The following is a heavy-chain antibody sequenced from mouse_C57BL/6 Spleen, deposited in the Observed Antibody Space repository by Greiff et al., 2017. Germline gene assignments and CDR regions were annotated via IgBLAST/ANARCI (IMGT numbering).Heavy chain of an antibody. CDR2: IYPGDGDT. V-gene: IGHV1-80*01. CDR3: AREGIYDGSHFDY. J-gene: IGHJ2*01. D-gene: IGHD2-3*01. CDR1: GYAFSSYW. Sequence: VQLVESGAELVKPGASVKISCKASGYAFSSYWMNWVKQRPGKGLEWIGQIYPGDGDTNYNGKFKGKATLTADKSSSTAYMQLSSLTSEDSAVYFCAREGIYDGSHFDYWGQGTTLTVSS.